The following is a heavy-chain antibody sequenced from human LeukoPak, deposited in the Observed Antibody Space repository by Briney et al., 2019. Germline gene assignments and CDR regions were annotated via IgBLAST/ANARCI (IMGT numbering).Heavy chain of an antibody. D-gene: IGHD7-27*01. V-gene: IGHV3-48*01. CDR1: GFPFSSYS. CDR3: ARDHDWGSDY. CDR2: IHIDTDTT. J-gene: IGHJ4*02. Sequence: GSLRLSCAASGFPFSSYSINWVRRAPGKGLEWVSYIHIDTDTTWYADSVKGRFTISRDNAKNSLYLQMNSLRVEDTALYYCARDHDWGSDYWGQGTLVTVSS.